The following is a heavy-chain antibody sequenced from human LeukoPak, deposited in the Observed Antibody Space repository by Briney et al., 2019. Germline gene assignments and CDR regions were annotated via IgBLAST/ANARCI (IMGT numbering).Heavy chain of an antibody. CDR1: GYTFTGYY. CDR3: ARGWGDCSSTSCYHSWFDP. J-gene: IGHJ5*02. D-gene: IGHD2-2*01. Sequence: GASVKVSCKASGYTFTGYYMHWVRQAPGQGLEWMGWINPNSGGTNYAQEFQGRVTMTRDTSISTAYMELSRLRSDDTAVYYCARGWGDCSSTSCYHSWFDPWGQGTLVTVSS. V-gene: IGHV1-2*02. CDR2: INPNSGGT.